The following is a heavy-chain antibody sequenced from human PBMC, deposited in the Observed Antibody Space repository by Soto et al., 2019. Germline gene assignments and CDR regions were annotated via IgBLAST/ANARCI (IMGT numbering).Heavy chain of an antibody. V-gene: IGHV1-18*01. CDR3: ARDLAQGYCSGGSCAPLSY. Sequence: ASVKVSCKASGYTFTSYGISWVRQAPGQGLERMGWISAYNGNTNYAQKLQGRVTMTTDTSTSTAYMELRSLRSDDTAVYYCARDLAQGYCSGGSCAPLSYWGQGTLVTVSS. CDR1: GYTFTSYG. J-gene: IGHJ4*02. D-gene: IGHD2-15*01. CDR2: ISAYNGNT.